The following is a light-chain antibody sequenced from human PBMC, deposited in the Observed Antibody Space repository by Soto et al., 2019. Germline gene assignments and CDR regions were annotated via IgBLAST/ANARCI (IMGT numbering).Light chain of an antibody. CDR2: EGN. V-gene: IGLV2-23*01. CDR1: ISDVGSYNL. CDR3: CSYAGTNTFV. Sequence: QSALTQPASVSGSPGQSITISCTGTISDVGSYNLVSWYQQHPGKAPKLMIYEGNKRPSGVSNRFSGSKSANTASLTISGLQTEDEADYYCCSYAGTNTFVFGTGTKLTVL. J-gene: IGLJ1*01.